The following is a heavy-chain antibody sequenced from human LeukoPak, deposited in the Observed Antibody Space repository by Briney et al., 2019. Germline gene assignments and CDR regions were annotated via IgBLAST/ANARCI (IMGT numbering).Heavy chain of an antibody. CDR3: ARERCSGGSCYWRDYYYMDV. CDR2: IYHSGST. V-gene: IGHV4-38-2*02. D-gene: IGHD2-15*01. CDR1: GYSISSGYY. J-gene: IGHJ6*03. Sequence: SETLSLTCTVSGYSISSGYYWGWIRQPPGKGLEWIGSIYHSGSTNYNPSLKSRVTISVDTSKNQFSLKLSSVTAADTAVYYCARERCSGGSCYWRDYYYMDVWGKGTTVTVSS.